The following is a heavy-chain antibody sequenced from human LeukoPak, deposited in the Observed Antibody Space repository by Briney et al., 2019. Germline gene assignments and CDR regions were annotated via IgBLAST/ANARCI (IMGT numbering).Heavy chain of an antibody. D-gene: IGHD2-21*02. Sequence: PSETLSLTCAVYGGSFSTYYWSWIRQPPGKGLEWIAHIHFSGSTNYNPSFKSRVTISADTSKNIFSLKLTSVTAADTAVYYCASLYGGDLWDYFDYWGQGTLVTVSS. CDR1: GGSFSTYY. CDR3: ASLYGGDLWDYFDY. CDR2: IHFSGST. V-gene: IGHV4-59*01. J-gene: IGHJ4*02.